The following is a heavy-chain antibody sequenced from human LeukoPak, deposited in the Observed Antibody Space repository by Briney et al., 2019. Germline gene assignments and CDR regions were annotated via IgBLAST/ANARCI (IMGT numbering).Heavy chain of an antibody. V-gene: IGHV4-4*02. D-gene: IGHD3-10*01. CDR1: GGSISSSNW. J-gene: IGHJ4*02. Sequence: SGTLSLTCAVSGGSISSSNWWSWVRQPPGKGLEWIGEIYHSGSTNYNPSLKSRVTISVDKSKNQFSLKLSSVTAADTAVYYCASRSTVWFGELVLDYWGQGTLVTVSS. CDR3: ASRSTVWFGELVLDY. CDR2: IYHSGST.